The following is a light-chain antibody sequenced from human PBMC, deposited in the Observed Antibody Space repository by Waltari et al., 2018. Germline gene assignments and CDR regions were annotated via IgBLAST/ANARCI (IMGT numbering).Light chain of an antibody. CDR3: QQYNNWPNT. CDR2: GAS. V-gene: IGKV3-15*01. J-gene: IGKJ2*01. Sequence: ETVMTQSPATLSVSPGERATLSCRASQSVTFNLAWYQHKPGQAPRLLLYGASTRATDIPARFSGSGSGTEFTLTISSLQSEDFAVYYCQQYNNWPNTFGQGTKLEIK. CDR1: QSVTFN.